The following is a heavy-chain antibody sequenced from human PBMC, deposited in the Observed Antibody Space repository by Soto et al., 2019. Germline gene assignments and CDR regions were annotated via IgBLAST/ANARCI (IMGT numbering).Heavy chain of an antibody. CDR2: INPSGGST. V-gene: IGHV1-46*01. Sequence: ASVKVSCKASGYTFTSYYMHWVRQAPGQGLEWMGIINPSGGSTSYAQKFQGRITMTRDTSTSTVYMELSSLRSEDTAVYYCARAVGVYYYYYGMDVWGQGTTVTVSS. CDR1: GYTFTSYY. D-gene: IGHD2-15*01. J-gene: IGHJ6*02. CDR3: ARAVGVYYYYYGMDV.